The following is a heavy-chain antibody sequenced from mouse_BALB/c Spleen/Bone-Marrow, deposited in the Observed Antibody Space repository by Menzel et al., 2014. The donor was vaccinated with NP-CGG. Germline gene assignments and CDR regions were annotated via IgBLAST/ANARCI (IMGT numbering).Heavy chain of an antibody. D-gene: IGHD1-1*01. J-gene: IGHJ1*01. Sequence: EVQVVESGGGLVQPGGSLELSCAASGFDFXRYWMSWVRQAPGKGLEWIGEINPDSSTINYTPSLKDKFIISRDNAKNTLYLQMSKVRSEDTALYYCAGLNYYGNLFVWGAGTTVTVSS. V-gene: IGHV4-1*02. CDR2: INPDSSTI. CDR1: GFDFXRYW. CDR3: AGLNYYGNLFV.